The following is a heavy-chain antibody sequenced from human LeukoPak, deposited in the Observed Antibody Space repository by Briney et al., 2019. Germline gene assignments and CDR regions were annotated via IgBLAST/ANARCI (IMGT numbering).Heavy chain of an antibody. V-gene: IGHV4-34*01. CDR3: ARHVHVSMIVVILSDYFDY. D-gene: IGHD3-22*01. J-gene: IGHJ4*02. CDR2: ISHTGSI. CDR1: GGSFSGHS. Sequence: SETLSLTCAVYGGSFSGHSWSWIRQAPGKGMEWIGEISHTGSINYSPSLKSRVTVSADTSKNQFSLRLRSVTAADTAVYYCARHVHVSMIVVILSDYFDYWGRGNLVSVSS.